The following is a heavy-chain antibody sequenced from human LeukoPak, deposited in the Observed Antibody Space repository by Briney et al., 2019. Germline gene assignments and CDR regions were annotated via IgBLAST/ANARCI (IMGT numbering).Heavy chain of an antibody. CDR1: EFTFSNYA. CDR3: AKGFYDNSASGVFDI. J-gene: IGHJ3*02. D-gene: IGHD3-22*01. Sequence: GGSLRLSCAASEFTFSNYAMNWVRQAPGKGLEWVSGISGGGGSTYYADSVKGRFTISRDNSKNTLYLQMDSRRAEDTALYYCAKGFYDNSASGVFDIWGQGTMVTVSS. CDR2: ISGGGGST. V-gene: IGHV3-23*01.